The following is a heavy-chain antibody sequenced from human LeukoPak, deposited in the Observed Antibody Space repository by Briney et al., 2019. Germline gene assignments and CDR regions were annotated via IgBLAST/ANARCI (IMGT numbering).Heavy chain of an antibody. CDR2: ISSSSSYI. J-gene: IGHJ4*02. Sequence: GGSLRLSCAASGFTFSSYSMNWVRQAPGKGLEWVSSISSSSSYIYYADSVKGRFTISRDNSKNTLYLQMNSLRAEDTAVYYCAREGPLNYYDSSFFDYWGQGTLVTVSS. D-gene: IGHD3-22*01. CDR3: AREGPLNYYDSSFFDY. V-gene: IGHV3-21*01. CDR1: GFTFSSYS.